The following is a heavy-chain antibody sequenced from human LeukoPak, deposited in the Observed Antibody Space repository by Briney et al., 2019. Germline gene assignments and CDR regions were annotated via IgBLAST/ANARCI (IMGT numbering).Heavy chain of an antibody. CDR1: GGTFSSYA. D-gene: IGHD4-17*01. Sequence: SVKVSCKASGGTFSSYAISCVRQAPGQGLEWMGRIIPILGIANYAQKFQGRVTITADKSTSTAYMELSSLRSEDTAVYYCAREVLRIDYGDLNWFDPWGQGTLVTVSS. J-gene: IGHJ5*02. CDR2: IIPILGIA. CDR3: AREVLRIDYGDLNWFDP. V-gene: IGHV1-69*04.